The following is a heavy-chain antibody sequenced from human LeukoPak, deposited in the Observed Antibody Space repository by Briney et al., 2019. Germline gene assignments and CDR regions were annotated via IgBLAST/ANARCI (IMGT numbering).Heavy chain of an antibody. CDR3: ARVRSGDYSEDAFDI. V-gene: IGHV5-51*01. Sequence: GESLKISCKGSGYSFTSSWIGWVRQMPGKGLDWMGIIYPGDSDSRYSASFQGQVTISADKSSRIAYLQWSSLKASGTAMYYCARVRSGDYSEDAFDIWGQGTMVTVSS. J-gene: IGHJ3*02. D-gene: IGHD1-26*01. CDR1: GYSFTSSW. CDR2: IYPGDSDS.